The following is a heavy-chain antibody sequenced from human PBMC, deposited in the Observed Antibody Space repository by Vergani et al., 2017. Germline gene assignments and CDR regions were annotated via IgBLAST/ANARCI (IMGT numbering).Heavy chain of an antibody. J-gene: IGHJ4*02. CDR3: AREPYCSSTSCYPFDY. Sequence: QVQLVQSGAEVKKPGASVKVSCKASGYTFTSYGISWLRQAPGQGLEWMGWISAYNGNTNYAQKLQGRVTMTTDTSTSTASMELRSLRSDDTAVYYCAREPYCSSTSCYPFDYWGQGTLVTVSS. D-gene: IGHD2-2*01. CDR1: GYTFTSYG. V-gene: IGHV1-18*01. CDR2: ISAYNGNT.